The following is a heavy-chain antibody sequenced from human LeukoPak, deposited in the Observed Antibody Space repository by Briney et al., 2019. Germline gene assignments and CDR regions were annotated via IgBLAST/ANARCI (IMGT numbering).Heavy chain of an antibody. CDR1: GGTFSSYA. J-gene: IGHJ4*02. Sequence: ASVKVSCKASGGTFSSYAISWVRQAPGQGLEWMGRIIPIFGTANYAQKFQGRVAITTDESTSTAYMELSSLRSEDTAVYYCARDRYWAFDYWGQGTLVTVSS. CDR3: ARDRYWAFDY. D-gene: IGHD1-26*01. CDR2: IIPIFGTA. V-gene: IGHV1-69*05.